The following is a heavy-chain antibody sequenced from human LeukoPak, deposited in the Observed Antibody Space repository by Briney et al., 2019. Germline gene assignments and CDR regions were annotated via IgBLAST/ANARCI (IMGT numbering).Heavy chain of an antibody. Sequence: GRSLRLSCAASGFTFSSYAMHWVRQAPGKGLEWVAVISYGGSNKYYADSVKGRFTISRDNAKNSLYLQMNSLRAEDTAVYYCASTYSTDDFDYWGQGTLVTVSS. J-gene: IGHJ4*02. CDR1: GFTFSSYA. V-gene: IGHV3-30-3*01. D-gene: IGHD6-13*01. CDR2: ISYGGSNK. CDR3: ASTYSTDDFDY.